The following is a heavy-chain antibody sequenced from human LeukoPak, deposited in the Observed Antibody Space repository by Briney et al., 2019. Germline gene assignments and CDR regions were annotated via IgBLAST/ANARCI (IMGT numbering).Heavy chain of an antibody. J-gene: IGHJ4*02. D-gene: IGHD3-22*01. CDR2: INPNTGDT. CDR1: GYTFTGYY. V-gene: IGHV1-2*02. Sequence: ASEKVSCKASGYTFTGYYIHWVRQAPGQGLEWMGWINPNTGDTNYAQKFQGRVTMTRDTSISTAYMELTRLRSDDTAVYYCARGYYDSSAYYSADYWGQGTLVTVSS. CDR3: ARGYYDSSAYYSADY.